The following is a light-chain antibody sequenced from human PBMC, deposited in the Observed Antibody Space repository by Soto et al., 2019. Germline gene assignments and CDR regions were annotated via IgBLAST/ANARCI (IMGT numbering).Light chain of an antibody. CDR2: KAS. CDR1: QGIRND. CDR3: QHYNSYSEA. V-gene: IGKV1-5*03. J-gene: IGKJ1*01. Sequence: IQMTQSPSSLSGSLGDSVTITCRASQGIRNDLGWYQQKPGKAPKLLIYKASTLKSGVPSRFSGSGSGTEFTLTISSLQPDDFATYYCQHYNSYSEAFGQGTKVDIK.